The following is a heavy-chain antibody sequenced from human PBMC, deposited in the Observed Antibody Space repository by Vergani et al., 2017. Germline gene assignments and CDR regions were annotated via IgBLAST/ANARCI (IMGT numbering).Heavy chain of an antibody. D-gene: IGHD1-1*01. CDR1: GFTFDDYA. CDR3: AKGAFRGLASYNDY. Sequence: EVQLVESGGGLVQPGRSLRLSCAASGFTFDDYAMHWVRQAPGKGLEWVSGISGSGGSTYYADSVKGRFTISRDNSKNTLYLQMNSLRAEDTAVYYCAKGAFRGLASYNDYWGQGTLVTVSS. CDR2: ISGSGGST. J-gene: IGHJ4*02. V-gene: IGHV3-23*04.